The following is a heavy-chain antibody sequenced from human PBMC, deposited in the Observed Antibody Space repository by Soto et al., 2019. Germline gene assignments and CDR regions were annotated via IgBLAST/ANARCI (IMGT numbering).Heavy chain of an antibody. D-gene: IGHD3-22*01. V-gene: IGHV3-73*01. CDR3: TRAPMIAFN. CDR2: IRSKANSYAT. CDR1: GVTLSGSA. Sequence: XGSLRLSCSAAGVTLSGSAMHWVRQASGKGLEWVGRIRSKANSYATAYAASVKGRFTISRDDSKNTAYLQMNSLKTEDTAVYYCTRAPMIAFNWGQGTLVTVSS. J-gene: IGHJ4*02.